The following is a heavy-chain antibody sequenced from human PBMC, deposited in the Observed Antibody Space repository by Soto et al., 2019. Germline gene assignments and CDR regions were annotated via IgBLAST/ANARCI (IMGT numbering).Heavy chain of an antibody. CDR2: IKQDGSEK. V-gene: IGHV3-7*03. Sequence: GGSLRLSCAASGFTFSSYWMSWVRQAPGKGLGWVANIKQDGSEKYYVDSVKGRFTISRDNAKNSLYLQMNSLRAEDTAVYYCARGGGYSYGYTVYYYGMDVWGQGTTVTVSS. D-gene: IGHD5-18*01. J-gene: IGHJ6*02. CDR3: ARGGGYSYGYTVYYYGMDV. CDR1: GFTFSSYW.